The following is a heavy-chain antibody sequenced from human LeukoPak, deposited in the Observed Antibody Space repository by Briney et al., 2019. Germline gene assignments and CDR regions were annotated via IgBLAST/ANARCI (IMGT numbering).Heavy chain of an antibody. CDR1: GGSFSGYY. V-gene: IGHV4-34*01. CDR2: INHSGST. D-gene: IGHD2-15*01. CDR3: ASDLLRDFDY. J-gene: IGHJ4*02. Sequence: SETLSLTCAVYGGSFSGYYWSWIRQPPGKGLEWIGEINHSGSTNYNPSLKSRVTISVDTSKNQFSLRLSSVTAADTAVYYCASDLLRDFDYWGQGTLVTVSS.